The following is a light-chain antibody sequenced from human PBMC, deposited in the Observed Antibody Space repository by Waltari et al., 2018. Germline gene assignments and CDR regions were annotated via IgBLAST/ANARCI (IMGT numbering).Light chain of an antibody. J-gene: IGLJ3*02. V-gene: IGLV1-47*01. CDR2: RNN. CDR1: TPNIGRNY. Sequence: QSVLTQPPSASGTPGQRVTISCSGRTPNIGRNYVYWYQQFPGTAPKLLVYRNNERPSGVPDRISGSKSGTSASLAISGLRSEDEADYYCATWDGSLTAWVFGGGTKVTVL. CDR3: ATWDGSLTAWV.